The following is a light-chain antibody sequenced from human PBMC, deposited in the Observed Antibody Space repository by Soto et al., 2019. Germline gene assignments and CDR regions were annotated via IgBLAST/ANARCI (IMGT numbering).Light chain of an antibody. CDR3: QQRSDWPWT. CDR1: ESVTTY. CDR2: DVS. Sequence: EIVFTRCPSTVSLSPGARGTPSCRASESVTTYLAWYQQKPGQAPRLLVYDVSNRATGIPARFSGGGSGTDFTLTISNLEPEDFAVYYCQQRSDWPWTFGQGTKVDIK. J-gene: IGKJ1*01. V-gene: IGKV3-11*01.